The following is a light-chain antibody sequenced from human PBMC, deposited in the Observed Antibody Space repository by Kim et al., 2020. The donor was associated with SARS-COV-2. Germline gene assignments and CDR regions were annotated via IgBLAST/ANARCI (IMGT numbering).Light chain of an antibody. Sequence: ASVGDIVTITCRARQDIRNDLGWYQQNPGRAPMRLISGSSSLHSGVPSMFSGSGSGTEFPLTISSLQPEDFATYFCLQHNTYPITFGQGTRLEIK. CDR3: LQHNTYPIT. J-gene: IGKJ5*01. V-gene: IGKV1-17*01. CDR1: QDIRND. CDR2: GSS.